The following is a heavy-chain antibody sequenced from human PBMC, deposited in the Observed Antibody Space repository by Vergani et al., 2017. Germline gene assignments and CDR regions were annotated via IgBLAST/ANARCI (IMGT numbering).Heavy chain of an antibody. D-gene: IGHD6-6*01. J-gene: IGHJ5*02. CDR3: ARDPARVSSSYQQKWFDP. CDR2: ISAYNGNT. Sequence: QVQLVQSGAEVKKPGASVKVSCKASGYTFTSYGISWVRQAPGQGLEWMGWISAYNGNTNYAQKLQGRVTMTTDTSTSTAYMELRSLRSDDTAVYYCARDPARVSSSYQQKWFDPWGQGTLVTVSS. V-gene: IGHV1-18*01. CDR1: GYTFTSYG.